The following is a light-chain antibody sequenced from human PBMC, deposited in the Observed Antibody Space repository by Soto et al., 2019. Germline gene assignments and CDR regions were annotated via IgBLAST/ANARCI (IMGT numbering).Light chain of an antibody. J-gene: IGKJ1*01. CDR2: GAS. CDR1: QSVSNNY. CDR3: QQYGSSGT. Sequence: EVVLKQFPAALSVSKGERATLSCRASQSVSNNYLAWYQQKPGQAPRLLIYGASNRATGIPDRFSGSGSGTDFTLTISRLEPEDFAVYYCQQYGSSGTFGQGTKVDIK. V-gene: IGKV3-20*01.